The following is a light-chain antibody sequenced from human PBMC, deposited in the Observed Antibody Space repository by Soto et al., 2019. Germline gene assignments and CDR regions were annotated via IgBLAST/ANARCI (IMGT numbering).Light chain of an antibody. J-gene: IGKJ4*01. V-gene: IGKV1-9*01. CDR3: QQVKTYPRT. CDR1: QAVPNN. Sequence: DINLTQSPSFLSASVGDRVTITCRPSQAVPNNMAWYQQKPGKPPKLLIYEESTLHSGVPSRFSGRKSGTQFTLTIDSLQPEDFATYYCQQVKTYPRTFGGGSKV. CDR2: EES.